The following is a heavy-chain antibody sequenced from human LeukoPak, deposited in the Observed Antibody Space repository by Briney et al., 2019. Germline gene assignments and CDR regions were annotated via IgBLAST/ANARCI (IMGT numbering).Heavy chain of an antibody. CDR3: ARDMYSYGLAAEYFQH. D-gene: IGHD5-18*01. Sequence: SVKVSCKASGGTFSSYAISWVRQAPGQGLEWMGRIIPILGIANYAQKFQGRVTITADKSTSTAYMELGSLRSEDTAVYYCARDMYSYGLAAEYFQHWGQGTLVTVSS. CDR2: IIPILGIA. CDR1: GGTFSSYA. J-gene: IGHJ1*01. V-gene: IGHV1-69*04.